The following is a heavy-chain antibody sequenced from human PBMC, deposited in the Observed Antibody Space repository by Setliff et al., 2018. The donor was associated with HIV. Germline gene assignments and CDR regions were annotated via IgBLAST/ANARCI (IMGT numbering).Heavy chain of an antibody. D-gene: IGHD3-10*01. CDR3: ARDHSGMVWGWYDF. Sequence: ASVKVSCKASGYTFTSYGISWVRQAPGQGLEWMGWISADNGSRKYAQKLRGRVTMTADTSTSTAYMELRRLRSDDTAVYYCARDHSGMVWGWYDFWGQGTRVTVSS. J-gene: IGHJ5*01. V-gene: IGHV1-18*01. CDR2: ISADNGSR. CDR1: GYTFTSYG.